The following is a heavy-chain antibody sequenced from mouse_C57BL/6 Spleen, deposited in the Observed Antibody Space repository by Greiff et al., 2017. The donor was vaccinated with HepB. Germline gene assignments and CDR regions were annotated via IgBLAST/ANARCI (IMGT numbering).Heavy chain of an antibody. CDR3: ARGYYGHFDY. J-gene: IGHJ2*01. D-gene: IGHD1-1*01. CDR1: GYAFTNYL. Sequence: QVQLQQSGAELVRPGTSVKVSCKASGYAFTNYLIGWVKQRPGQGLEWIGVINPGSGGTNYNEKFKGKATLTADKSSSTAYMQLSSLTSEDSAVYFCARGYYGHFDYWGQGTTLTVSS. V-gene: IGHV1-54*01. CDR2: INPGSGGT.